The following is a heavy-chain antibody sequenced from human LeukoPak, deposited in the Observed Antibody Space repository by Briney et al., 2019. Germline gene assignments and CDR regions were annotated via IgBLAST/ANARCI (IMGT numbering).Heavy chain of an antibody. J-gene: IGHJ4*02. CDR2: ISGSGGST. V-gene: IGHV3-23*01. CDR3: AKDTIYFSSFDY. D-gene: IGHD3-9*01. Sequence: GGSLRLSCAASGFTFSSYAMSWVRQAPGKGLEWVSAISGSGGSTYYADSVKGRFTISRDNSKNTLYLQMNSLRAEDTPVYYCAKDTIYFSSFDYWGQGTLVTVSS. CDR1: GFTFSSYA.